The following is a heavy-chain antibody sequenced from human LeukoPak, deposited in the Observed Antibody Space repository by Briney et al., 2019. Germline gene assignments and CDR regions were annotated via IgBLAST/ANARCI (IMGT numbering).Heavy chain of an antibody. D-gene: IGHD6-13*01. CDR2: FYHTGST. J-gene: IGHJ4*02. CDR1: GGSITTYY. V-gene: IGHV4-59*12. Sequence: SETLSLTCTVSGGSITTYYWTWIRQTPDKGLQFIGSFYHTGSTNYNPSLEGAVTISVDTSKNQFSLKLSSVTAADTAVYYCARVGQQLVRVFDYWGQGTLVTVSS. CDR3: ARVGQQLVRVFDY.